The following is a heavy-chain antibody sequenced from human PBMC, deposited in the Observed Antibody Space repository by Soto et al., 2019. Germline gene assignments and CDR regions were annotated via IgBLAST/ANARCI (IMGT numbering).Heavy chain of an antibody. CDR3: ARGYGYYDSSGYYF. V-gene: IGHV1-3*01. J-gene: IGHJ4*02. CDR1: GYTFTSYA. D-gene: IGHD3-22*01. CDR2: INAGNGNT. Sequence: ASVKVSCKASGYTFTSYAMHWVRQAPGQRLEWMGWINAGNGNTKYSQKFQGRVTMTRDTSTSTVYMELSSLRSEDTAVYYCARGYGYYDSSGYYFWGQGTLVTVSS.